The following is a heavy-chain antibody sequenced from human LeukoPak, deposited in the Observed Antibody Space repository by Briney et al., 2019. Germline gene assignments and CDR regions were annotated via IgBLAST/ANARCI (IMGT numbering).Heavy chain of an antibody. Sequence: GGSLRLSCAASGFTFDDYAMNWVRQAPGKGLEWVSYISSSSSTIYYADSVKGRFTISRDNAKNSLYLQMNSLRAEDTAVYYCARGRAAVDYRGQGTLVTVSS. CDR3: ARGRAAVDY. V-gene: IGHV3-48*01. CDR2: ISSSSSTI. CDR1: GFTFDDYA. J-gene: IGHJ4*02.